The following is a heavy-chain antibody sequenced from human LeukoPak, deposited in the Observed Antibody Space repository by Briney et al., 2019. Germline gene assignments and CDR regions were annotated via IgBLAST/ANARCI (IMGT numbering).Heavy chain of an antibody. Sequence: SETLSLTCTVSGGSISTDLYYWTWIRQPAGKGLEWIGRIYSNGWTDYNPPLKSRVSISIDTSRNHFSLKMSLATAADTALYYCARGSGWNSFDPWGQGTLVTVSS. J-gene: IGHJ5*02. CDR3: ARGSGWNSFDP. CDR2: IYSNGWT. D-gene: IGHD6-19*01. CDR1: GGSISTDLYY. V-gene: IGHV4-61*02.